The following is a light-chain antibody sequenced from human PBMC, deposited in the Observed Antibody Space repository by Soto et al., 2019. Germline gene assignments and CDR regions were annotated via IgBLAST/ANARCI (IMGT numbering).Light chain of an antibody. CDR2: DAS. V-gene: IGKV1-5*01. CDR3: QQYDNYKPLT. Sequence: DMQSTQSPSTLSASVGDRVTITCRASQSISSWLAWYQQKPGKAPKLLIFDASSLESGTPSRFSGRRSGTQFTLTINGLQPDDFATYYCQQYDNYKPLTFGGGTKVDIK. CDR1: QSISSW. J-gene: IGKJ4*01.